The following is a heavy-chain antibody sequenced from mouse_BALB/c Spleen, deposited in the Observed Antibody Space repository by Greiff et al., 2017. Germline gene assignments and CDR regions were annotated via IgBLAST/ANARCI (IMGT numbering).Heavy chain of an antibody. Sequence: QVQLKESGPGLVAPSQSLSITCTVSGFSLTSYGVHWVRQPPGKGLEWLGVILAGGSTNYNSALMSRLSISKDNSKSQVFLKMNSLQTDDTAMYYCARNYDGYYFDVWGAGTTVTVSS. CDR2: ILAGGST. J-gene: IGHJ1*01. D-gene: IGHD2-3*01. CDR3: ARNYDGYYFDV. CDR1: GFSLTSYG. V-gene: IGHV2-9*02.